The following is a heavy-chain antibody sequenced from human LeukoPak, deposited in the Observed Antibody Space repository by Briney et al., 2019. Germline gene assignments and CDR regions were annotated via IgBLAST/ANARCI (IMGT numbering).Heavy chain of an antibody. Sequence: PGGSLRLSCAASGFTFSSYAMHWVRQAPGKGLEWVAVISYDGSNKYYADSVKGRFTISRDNSKNTLYLQMNSLRAEDTAAYYCARLAVAANTGVYWGQGTLVTVSS. CDR2: ISYDGSNK. CDR1: GFTFSSYA. V-gene: IGHV3-30*04. J-gene: IGHJ4*02. CDR3: ARLAVAANTGVY. D-gene: IGHD6-19*01.